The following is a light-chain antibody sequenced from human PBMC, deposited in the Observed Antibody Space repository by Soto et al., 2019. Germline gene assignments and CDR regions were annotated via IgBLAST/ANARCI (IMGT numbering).Light chain of an antibody. Sequence: QSVLTQPPSASGTPGQRVTISCSGSSSNIGSNTVNWYQQLLGTAPKLLIYSNNQRPSGVPDRFSGSKSGTSASLAISGLQSEDEADYYCAAWDDSLNGHVFGTGTQLTVL. CDR2: SNN. CDR3: AAWDDSLNGHV. CDR1: SSNIGSNT. J-gene: IGLJ1*01. V-gene: IGLV1-44*01.